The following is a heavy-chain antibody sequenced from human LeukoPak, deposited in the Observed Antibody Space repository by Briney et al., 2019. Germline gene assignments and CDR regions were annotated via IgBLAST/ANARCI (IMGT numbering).Heavy chain of an antibody. CDR3: ARGPTFYYYYYYMDV. V-gene: IGHV1-18*01. CDR2: ISAYNGNT. Sequence: ASVKVSCTASGYTFTSYGISWVRQAPGQGLEWMGWISAYNGNTNYAQTLQGRVTMTTDTSTSTDYMGLRSLRSDDTAVYYCARGPTFYYYYYYMDVWGKGTTVTVSS. J-gene: IGHJ6*03. D-gene: IGHD2/OR15-2a*01. CDR1: GYTFTSYG.